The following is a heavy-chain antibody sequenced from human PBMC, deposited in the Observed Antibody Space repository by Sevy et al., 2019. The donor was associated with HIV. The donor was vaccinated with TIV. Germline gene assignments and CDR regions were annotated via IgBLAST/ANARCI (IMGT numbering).Heavy chain of an antibody. CDR1: GGSINSGYYY. J-gene: IGHJ4*02. CDR3: ARQGTSWPLYFDY. V-gene: IGHV4-39*01. D-gene: IGHD6-13*01. Sequence: SDTLSLTCTVSGGSINSGYYYWGWIRQPPGKGLEWIGSIFYSGSTYYNPSLKSWVTISTDTSKNQFSLNLSSVAAANTAVYYCARQGTSWPLYFDYWGQGTLVTVSS. CDR2: IFYSGST.